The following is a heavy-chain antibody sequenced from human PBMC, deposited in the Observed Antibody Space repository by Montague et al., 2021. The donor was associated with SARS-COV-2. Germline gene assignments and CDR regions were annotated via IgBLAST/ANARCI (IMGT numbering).Heavy chain of an antibody. CDR1: GDSISDYY. D-gene: IGHD3-16*01. CDR3: ARTSRCSRYVYGFDV. Sequence: SETLSLTCTVSGDSISDYYWNWIRQPPGMRLEWIGYIFRSGATNYNPPLKSRVIISLDTSKSQFSLRLSSVTAADTAIYYCARTSRCSRYVYGFDVWGQGSMVTVSS. J-gene: IGHJ6*02. V-gene: IGHV4-59*01. CDR2: IFRSGAT.